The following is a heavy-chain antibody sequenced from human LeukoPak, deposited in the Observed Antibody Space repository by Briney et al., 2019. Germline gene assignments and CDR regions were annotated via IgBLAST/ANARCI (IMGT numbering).Heavy chain of an antibody. J-gene: IGHJ4*02. Sequence: PGGSLRLSCAASGFTFSSYAMHWVRQAPGKGLEWVAVISYDGSNKYYADSVKGRFTISRDNSKNTLYLQMNSLRAEDTAVYYCAKGAFDWLLDTTPDYWGQGTLVTVSS. CDR3: AKGAFDWLLDTTPDY. CDR1: GFTFSSYA. V-gene: IGHV3-30-3*01. CDR2: ISYDGSNK. D-gene: IGHD3-9*01.